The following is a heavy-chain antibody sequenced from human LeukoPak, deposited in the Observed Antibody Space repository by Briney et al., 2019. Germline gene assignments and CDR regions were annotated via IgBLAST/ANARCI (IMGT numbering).Heavy chain of an antibody. CDR2: IYHSEST. Sequence: SETLSLTCAVSGYSISSGYYWGWIRQPPGKTLEWIASIYHSESTYYNPSLKSRVTISVDTSMNQFSLKLSSVNAADTAIYFCARVRGYSHGNHFDYWGQGTLVTVSS. CDR3: ARVRGYSHGNHFDY. V-gene: IGHV4-38-2*01. CDR1: GYSISSGYY. J-gene: IGHJ4*02. D-gene: IGHD5-18*01.